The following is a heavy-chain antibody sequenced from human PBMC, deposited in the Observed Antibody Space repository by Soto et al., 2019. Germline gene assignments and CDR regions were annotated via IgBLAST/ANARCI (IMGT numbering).Heavy chain of an antibody. V-gene: IGHV4-34*01. D-gene: IGHD3-22*01. Sequence: SETLSLTCAVYGGSFSGYYWSWIRQPPGKGLEWIGEINHSGSTNYNPSLKSRITISVDTSKNQFSLKLSSVTAADTAVYYCARGRNTKYYDSSGYYFDYWGQGTLVTVSS. CDR3: ARGRNTKYYDSSGYYFDY. J-gene: IGHJ4*02. CDR2: INHSGST. CDR1: GGSFSGYY.